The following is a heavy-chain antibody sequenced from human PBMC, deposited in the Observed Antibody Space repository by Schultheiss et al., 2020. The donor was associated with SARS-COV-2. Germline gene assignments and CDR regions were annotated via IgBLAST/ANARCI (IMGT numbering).Heavy chain of an antibody. CDR1: GGTFSSYA. Sequence: SVKVSCKASGGTFSSYAISWVRQAPGQGLEWMGGIIPIFGTANYAQKFQGRVTMTRDTSTSTVYMELSSLRSEDTAVYYCARERGVIFPPDAFDIWGQGTMVTVSS. V-gene: IGHV1-69*05. D-gene: IGHD2-21*01. CDR3: ARERGVIFPPDAFDI. J-gene: IGHJ3*02. CDR2: IIPIFGTA.